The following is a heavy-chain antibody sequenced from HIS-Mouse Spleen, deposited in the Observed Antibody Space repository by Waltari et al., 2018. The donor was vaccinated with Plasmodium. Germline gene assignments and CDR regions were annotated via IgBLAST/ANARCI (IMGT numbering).Heavy chain of an antibody. J-gene: IGHJ4*02. CDR1: GFTFSSYG. Sequence: QVQLVESGGGVVQPGRSLRLSCAASGFTFSSYGMHWVRQAPGKGLEGGAGRSYDGSNKYYADAGKGRFTISRDNSKNTLYLQMNSLRAEDTAVYYCAKDRRSSSWYVDYWGQGTLVTVSS. V-gene: IGHV3-30*18. CDR2: RSYDGSNK. CDR3: AKDRRSSSWYVDY. D-gene: IGHD6-13*01.